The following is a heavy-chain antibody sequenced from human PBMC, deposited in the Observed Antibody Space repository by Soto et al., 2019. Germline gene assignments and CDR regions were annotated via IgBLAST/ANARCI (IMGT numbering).Heavy chain of an antibody. V-gene: IGHV3-21*01. CDR1: GFTFSSYS. J-gene: IGHJ6*02. CDR3: ASDPEPPCIQLWPNYYYGMDV. CDR2: ISSSSSYI. Sequence: EVQLVESGGGLVKPGGSLRLSCAASGFTFSSYSMNWVRQAPGKGLEWVSSISSSSSYIYYADSVKGRFTISRDNAKNSLYLQMNSRRAEDTAVYYCASDPEPPCIQLWPNYYYGMDVWGQGTTVTVSS. D-gene: IGHD5-18*01.